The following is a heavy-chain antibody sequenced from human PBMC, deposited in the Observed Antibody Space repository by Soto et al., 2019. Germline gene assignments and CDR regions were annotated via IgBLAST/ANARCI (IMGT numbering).Heavy chain of an antibody. V-gene: IGHV3-30*18. J-gene: IGHJ4*02. CDR3: AKWDSYGDY. CDR1: GFTFSSYG. Sequence: QVQLVESGGGVVQPGRSLRLSCAASGFTFSSYGMHWVRQAPGKGLEWVAVISHDGSIKYYADTVKGRFTISRDNSKNTVYLQMNSLRAEDTAVYYCAKWDSYGDYWGQGTLVTVSS. CDR2: ISHDGSIK. D-gene: IGHD5-18*01.